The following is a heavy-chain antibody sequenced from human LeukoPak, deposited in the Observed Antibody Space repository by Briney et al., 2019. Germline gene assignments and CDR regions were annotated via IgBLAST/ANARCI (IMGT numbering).Heavy chain of an antibody. CDR3: ASVALTWRWFDP. J-gene: IGHJ5*02. Sequence: GGSLRLSCAASGFTFSSYWMHWVRQAPGKGLVWVSRINSDGSSTSYADSVKGRFTISRDNGKNTLYLQMNSLRAEDTAVYYCASVALTWRWFDPWGQGTLVTVSS. CDR2: INSDGSST. CDR1: GFTFSSYW. V-gene: IGHV3-74*01. D-gene: IGHD3-16*01.